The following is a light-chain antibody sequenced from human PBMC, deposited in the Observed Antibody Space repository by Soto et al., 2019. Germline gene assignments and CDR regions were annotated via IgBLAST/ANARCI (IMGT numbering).Light chain of an antibody. V-gene: IGKV3-20*01. CDR3: QQYGGSPET. J-gene: IGKJ1*01. CDR2: GAS. CDR1: QSVSSSY. Sequence: TVWTQSTWTLPLFPGGRATLDCRARQSVSSSYLAWYQQKPGQAPRLRIYGASSRATGIPGRFSGRGSGTDFTLTISIREPEDFAVYYGQQYGGSPETFGQGTKGE.